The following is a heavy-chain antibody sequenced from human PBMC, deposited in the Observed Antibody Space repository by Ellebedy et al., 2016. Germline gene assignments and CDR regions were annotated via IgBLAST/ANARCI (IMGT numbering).Heavy chain of an antibody. V-gene: IGHV1-18*01. CDR1: GYTFMNHD. Sequence: ASVKVSXKASGYTFMNHDIIWVRQAPGQGLEWMGGTNNRNHAQKFQGRVTMTADTSTTTAYMELRSLTFDDTAIYYCARETRDRVGTSEAFYDPWGQGTLVTVS. CDR3: ARETRDRVGTSEAFYDP. CDR2: TNNR. D-gene: IGHD4-23*01. J-gene: IGHJ5*02.